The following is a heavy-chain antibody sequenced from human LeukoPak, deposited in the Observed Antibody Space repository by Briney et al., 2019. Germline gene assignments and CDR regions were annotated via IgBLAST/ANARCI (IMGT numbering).Heavy chain of an antibody. CDR1: GGSISSSSYS. CDR2: IYYSGST. Sequence: SETLSLTCTVSGGSISSSSYSWGWIRQPPGKGLEWIGSIYYSGSTYYNPSLKSRVTISVDTSKNQFSLKLSSVTAADTAVYYCARRGIAAAGTVYWGQGTLVTVSS. J-gene: IGHJ4*02. V-gene: IGHV4-39*01. CDR3: ARRGIAAAGTVY. D-gene: IGHD6-13*01.